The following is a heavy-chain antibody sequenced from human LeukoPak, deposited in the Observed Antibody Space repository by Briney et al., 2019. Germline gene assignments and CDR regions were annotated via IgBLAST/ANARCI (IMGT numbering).Heavy chain of an antibody. Sequence: GGSLRLSCAASGFTFSSYEMNWVRQAPGKGLEWVSYISSSGSTIYYADSVKGRFTIPRDNAKNSLYLQMNSLRAEDTAVYYCARGADIVVVVAATYYFDYWGQGTLVTVSS. CDR2: ISSSGSTI. CDR1: GFTFSSYE. CDR3: ARGADIVVVVAATYYFDY. V-gene: IGHV3-48*03. D-gene: IGHD2-15*01. J-gene: IGHJ4*02.